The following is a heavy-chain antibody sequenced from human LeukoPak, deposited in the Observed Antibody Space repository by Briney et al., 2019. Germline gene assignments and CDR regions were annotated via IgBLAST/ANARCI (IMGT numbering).Heavy chain of an antibody. J-gene: IGHJ4*02. Sequence: PSETLSLTCTVSGGSISSDYWSWIRQPPGKGLEWIGYIYYSGSTNYNPSLKSRVTISVDTSKNQFSLRLSSVTAADTAVYYCAAEGSSGFDYWGQGTLVTVSS. CDR2: IYYSGST. CDR1: GGSISSDY. D-gene: IGHD6-19*01. CDR3: AAEGSSGFDY. V-gene: IGHV4-59*01.